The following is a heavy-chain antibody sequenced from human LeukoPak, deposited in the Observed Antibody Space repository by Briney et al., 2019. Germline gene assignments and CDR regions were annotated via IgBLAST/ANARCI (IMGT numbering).Heavy chain of an antibody. J-gene: IGHJ6*03. CDR3: AQTVNYSYYYMDV. CDR1: GGSISSYS. D-gene: IGHD4-17*01. Sequence: SETLSLTCSVSGGSISSYSWSWIRQPAGKGLDWIGRIFSSGSSKYNPSLKSRVIMSVDTSKNQFSLKLTSVTAADTAVYYCAQTVNYSYYYMDVWGKGTTVTISS. CDR2: IFSSGSS. V-gene: IGHV4-4*07.